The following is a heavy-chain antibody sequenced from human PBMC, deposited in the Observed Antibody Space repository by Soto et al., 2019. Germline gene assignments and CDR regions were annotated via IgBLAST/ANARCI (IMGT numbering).Heavy chain of an antibody. V-gene: IGHV3-15*04. D-gene: IGHD3-10*01. CDR1: GFTLSDAW. CDR3: IKMGRGYFNL. J-gene: IGHJ4*02. CDR2: IASKPDGGST. Sequence: EVQLVESGGGLVKPGGSLRLSCVASGFTLSDAWMTWVRQAPGKGLEWVGRIASKPDGGSTDFAASVRARFTISRDDSGDTLFLQMSSLKTDDTAVYYCIKMGRGYFNLWGQGTLVTVSS.